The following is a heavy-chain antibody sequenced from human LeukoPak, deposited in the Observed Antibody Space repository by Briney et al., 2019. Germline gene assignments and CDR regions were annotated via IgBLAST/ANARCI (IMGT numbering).Heavy chain of an antibody. D-gene: IGHD5-24*01. Sequence: GGSLRLSCAASGFTFSGSALHWVRQASGKGLEWVGRISSKANSYATTYAASVNGRFTISGDDSKNTAYLQMNSLKTEDTAVYYCTPYRDRNWFDPWGQGTLVTVSS. V-gene: IGHV3-73*01. J-gene: IGHJ5*02. CDR2: ISSKANSYAT. CDR3: TPYRDRNWFDP. CDR1: GFTFSGSA.